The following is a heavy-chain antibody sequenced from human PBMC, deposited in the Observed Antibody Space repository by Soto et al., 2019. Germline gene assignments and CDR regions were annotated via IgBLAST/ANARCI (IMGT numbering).Heavy chain of an antibody. CDR2: IYYSGST. J-gene: IGHJ5*02. D-gene: IGHD6-13*01. Sequence: SETLSLTCTVSGGSISSGGYYWSWIRQHPGKGLEWIGYIYYSGSTYYNPSLKSRVTISVDTSKNQFSLKLSSVTAADTAVYYCAREAAAGSNWFDPWGQGTLVTVSS. CDR1: GGSISSGGYY. V-gene: IGHV4-31*03. CDR3: AREAAAGSNWFDP.